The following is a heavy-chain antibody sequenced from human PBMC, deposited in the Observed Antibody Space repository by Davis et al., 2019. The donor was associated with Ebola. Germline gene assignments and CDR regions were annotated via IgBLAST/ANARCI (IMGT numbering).Heavy chain of an antibody. CDR3: ARSYKPNVSHRIIGY. D-gene: IGHD1-14*01. J-gene: IGHJ4*02. V-gene: IGHV3-33*08. CDR1: GFTFSSYA. CDR2: IKQDGSEK. Sequence: GESLKISCAASGFTFSSYAMHWVRQAPGKGLEWVANIKQDGSEKYYADSVKGRFTISRDNSKNTLYLQMNSLRAEDTAVYYCARSYKPNVSHRIIGYWGQGTLVTVSS.